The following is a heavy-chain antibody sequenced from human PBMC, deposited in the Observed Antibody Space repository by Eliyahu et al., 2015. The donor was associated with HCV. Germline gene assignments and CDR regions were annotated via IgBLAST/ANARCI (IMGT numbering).Heavy chain of an antibody. CDR2: INHSGST. CDR3: ARGRYGYYGGRSYFDY. V-gene: IGHV4-34*01. J-gene: IGHJ4*02. D-gene: IGHD4-23*01. CDR1: GGSFSGYY. Sequence: QVQLQQWGAGLLKPSETLSLTCAVYGGSFSGYYWSWIRQPPGKGLEWIGEINHSGSTNYNPSLKSRVTISVDTSKNQFSLKLSSVTAADTAVYYCARGRYGYYGGRSYFDYWGQGTLVTVSS.